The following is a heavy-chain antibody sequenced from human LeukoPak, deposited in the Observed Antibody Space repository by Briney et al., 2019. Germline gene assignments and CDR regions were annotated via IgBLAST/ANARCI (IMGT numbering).Heavy chain of an antibody. CDR2: MSYSGST. V-gene: IGHV4-39*01. D-gene: IGHD3-10*01. CDR3: ARLSILWFGESTSYNWFDP. J-gene: IGHJ5*02. Sequence: SETLSLTCTVSGGSISSSSYYWGWIRQPPGKGLEWIGSMSYSGSTYYNPSLKSRVTISIDTSKNQFSLKLSSVTAADTAVYYCARLSILWFGESTSYNWFDPWGQGTLVTVSS. CDR1: GGSISSSSYY.